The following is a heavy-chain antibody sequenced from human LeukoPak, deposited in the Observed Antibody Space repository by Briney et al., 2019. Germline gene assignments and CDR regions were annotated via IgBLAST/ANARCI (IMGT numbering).Heavy chain of an antibody. J-gene: IGHJ6*03. V-gene: IGHV1-69*05. CDR1: GGTFSSYA. CDR2: IISIFGTA. CDR3: TTGYGGAGYYYYMDV. Sequence: SVKVSCKASGGTFSSYAISWVRQAPGQGLEWMGGIISIFGTANYAQKFQGRVTITTDESTSTAYMELSSLRSEDTAVYYCTTGYGGAGYYYYMDVWGKGTTVTVSS. D-gene: IGHD4-23*01.